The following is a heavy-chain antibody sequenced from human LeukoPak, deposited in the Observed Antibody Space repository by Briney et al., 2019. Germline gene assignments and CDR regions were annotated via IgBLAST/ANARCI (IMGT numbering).Heavy chain of an antibody. D-gene: IGHD5-12*01. J-gene: IGHJ4*02. Sequence: VASVKVSCKASGYPFTSYGISWVRQAQGQGLEWMGWISAYNGNTNYAQKLQARVTVTTDTSTSTAYMELRSLRSDDTAVYYCARFGGYGGEGYFDYWGQGSLVTVSS. CDR3: ARFGGYGGEGYFDY. CDR2: ISAYNGNT. CDR1: GYPFTSYG. V-gene: IGHV1-18*01.